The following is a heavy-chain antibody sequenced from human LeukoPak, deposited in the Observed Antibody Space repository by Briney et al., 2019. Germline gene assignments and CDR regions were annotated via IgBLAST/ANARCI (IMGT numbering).Heavy chain of an antibody. J-gene: IGHJ4*02. CDR3: AREPGYCSGGSCYGADY. D-gene: IGHD2-15*01. V-gene: IGHV3-23*01. Sequence: GGTLRLSCAASGFTFSSYGMSWVRQAPGKGLEWVSGISASAGNTYYADSVKGRFTISKDNSKNTLYLQMNSLRAEDTAVYYCAREPGYCSGGSCYGADYWGQGTLVTVSS. CDR2: ISASAGNT. CDR1: GFTFSSYG.